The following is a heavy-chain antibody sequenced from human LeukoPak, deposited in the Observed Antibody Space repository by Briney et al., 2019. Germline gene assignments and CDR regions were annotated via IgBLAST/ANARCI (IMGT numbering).Heavy chain of an antibody. D-gene: IGHD6-13*01. Sequence: GGSLRLSCSASGFTFSSYAMHWVRQAPGKGLEYVSAISSNGGSTYYADSVKGRFTISRDNAKNSLYLQMNSLRAEDTALYYCAKGREAAGTTFVDYWGQGTLVTVSS. V-gene: IGHV3-64*04. CDR2: ISSNGGST. CDR1: GFTFSSYA. J-gene: IGHJ4*02. CDR3: AKGREAAGTTFVDY.